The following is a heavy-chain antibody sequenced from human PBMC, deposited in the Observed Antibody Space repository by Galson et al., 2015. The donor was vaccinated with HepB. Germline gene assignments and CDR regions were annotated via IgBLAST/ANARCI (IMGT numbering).Heavy chain of an antibody. V-gene: IGHV4-4*07. CDR1: GDSINTYY. CDR2: IHSTGST. CDR3: AREGGGSYYVQFDY. D-gene: IGHD1-26*01. Sequence: ETLSLTCSVSGDSINTYYLSWIRQPAGKGLEWIGRIHSTGSTNYNPSLKSRVTISVDTSKNQFSLKLTSVTAADTAVYYCAREGGGSYYVQFDYWGQGALVTVSS. J-gene: IGHJ4*02.